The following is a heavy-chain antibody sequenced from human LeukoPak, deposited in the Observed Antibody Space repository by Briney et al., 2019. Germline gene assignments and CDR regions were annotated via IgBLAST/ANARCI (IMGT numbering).Heavy chain of an antibody. D-gene: IGHD2-2*01. CDR2: IYHSGST. Sequence: SETLSLTCAVTGYSISSSYYWGWIRQPPGKGLEWIGSIYHSGSTYYNPSLKSRVTISVDTSKNKFSLKLSSVTAADTAVYYCARLAEVIVVVPDPGYYFDYWGQGTLVTVSS. CDR3: ARLAEVIVVVPDPGYYFDY. J-gene: IGHJ4*02. V-gene: IGHV4-38-2*01. CDR1: GYSISSSYY.